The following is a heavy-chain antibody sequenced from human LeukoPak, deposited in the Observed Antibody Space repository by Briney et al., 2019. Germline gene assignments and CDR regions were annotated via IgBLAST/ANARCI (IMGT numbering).Heavy chain of an antibody. CDR1: GDSISSSSYY. D-gene: IGHD3-3*01. CDR3: ARGLVNYDFWSGYPRTNNWFDP. CDR2: IHFSGST. Sequence: PSETLSLTCSVSGDSISSSSYYWGWIRQPPGKGLDWIGSIHFSGSTYYNPSLKSRVTISVDTSRNQFSLRLSSVTAADTAVYYCARGLVNYDFWSGYPRTNNWFDPWGQGTLVTVSS. J-gene: IGHJ5*02. V-gene: IGHV4-39*01.